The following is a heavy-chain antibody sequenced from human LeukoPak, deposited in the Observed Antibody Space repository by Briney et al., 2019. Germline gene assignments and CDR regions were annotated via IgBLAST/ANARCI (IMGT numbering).Heavy chain of an antibody. CDR1: GYTFTGYY. D-gene: IGHD5-18*01. Sequence: ASVKVSCKTSGYTFTGYYMHWVRQAPGQGLEWMGWINPNSGATNYAPKFQGRVTMTRDTSISTAYMDLSRLRSDDTAVYYCARGGSIYGFLDYWDQGTLVTVSS. CDR2: INPNSGAT. J-gene: IGHJ4*02. V-gene: IGHV1-2*02. CDR3: ARGGSIYGFLDY.